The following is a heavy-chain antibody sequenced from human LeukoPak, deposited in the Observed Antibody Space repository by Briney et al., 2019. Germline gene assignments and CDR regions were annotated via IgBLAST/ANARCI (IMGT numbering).Heavy chain of an antibody. V-gene: IGHV3-7*01. Sequence: PGGSLRLSCAASGFTFSSYSMNWVRQAPGKGLEWVATILPAGKESYRVESVKGRFTVSRDNAKNLLFLQMNSLRADDTAVYYCMSAHGYWGQGTLVTVSS. CDR3: MSAHGY. CDR2: ILPAGKES. CDR1: GFTFSSYS. J-gene: IGHJ4*02.